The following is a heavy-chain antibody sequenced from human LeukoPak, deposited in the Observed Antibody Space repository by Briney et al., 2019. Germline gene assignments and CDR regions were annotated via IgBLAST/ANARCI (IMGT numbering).Heavy chain of an antibody. D-gene: IGHD3-10*01. V-gene: IGHV1-69*13. CDR1: GGTFSSYA. J-gene: IGHJ4*02. Sequence: ASVKVSCKASGGTFSSYAISWVRQAPGQGLEWMGGIIPIFGTANYAQKFQGRVTITADESTSTAYMELSSPRSEDTAVYYCARSGSGSYYNGIDYWGQGTLVTVSS. CDR3: ARSGSGSYYNGIDY. CDR2: IIPIFGTA.